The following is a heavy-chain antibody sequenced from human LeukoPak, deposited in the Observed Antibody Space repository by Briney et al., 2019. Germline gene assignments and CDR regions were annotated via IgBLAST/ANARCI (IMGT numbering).Heavy chain of an antibody. CDR1: GYTFTGYY. Sequence: ASVKVSCKASGYTFTGYYIHWVRQAPGQGLEWMGWISPNSGGTNYAQQFQGRVTMTRDTSISTAYMELSRLRSDDTAMYYCARVKNYYDSSGYLYYFDYWGQGTLVTVSS. CDR2: ISPNSGGT. V-gene: IGHV1-2*02. D-gene: IGHD3-22*01. J-gene: IGHJ4*02. CDR3: ARVKNYYDSSGYLYYFDY.